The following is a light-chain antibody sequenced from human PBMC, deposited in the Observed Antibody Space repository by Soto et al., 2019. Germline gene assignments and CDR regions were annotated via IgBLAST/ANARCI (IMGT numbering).Light chain of an antibody. V-gene: IGKV3-15*01. CDR1: PSLAHT. J-gene: IGKJ1*01. Sequence: PQSPPPLSVSPGERATLSCRARPSLAHTVAWYPPPPGPPPRLPISGASTRAAGVPARFSGSGYGRQFRLTSSSRKSEDFAIYHCQQHNNWPTWTFGQGTKVDI. CDR3: QQHNNWPTWT. CDR2: GAS.